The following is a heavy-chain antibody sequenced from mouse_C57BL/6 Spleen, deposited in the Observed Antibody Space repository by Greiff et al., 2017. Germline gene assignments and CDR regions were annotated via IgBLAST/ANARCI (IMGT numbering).Heavy chain of an antibody. CDR1: GYTFTDYY. J-gene: IGHJ2*01. Sequence: EVQLQQSGPELVKPGASVKISCKASGYTFTDYYMNWVKQSHGKSLEWIGDINPNNGGTSYNQKFKGKATLTVDKSSSTAYMELRSLTSEDSAVYYCARYVPYYFDYWGQGTTLTVSS. CDR3: ARYVPYYFDY. V-gene: IGHV1-26*01. CDR2: INPNNGGT.